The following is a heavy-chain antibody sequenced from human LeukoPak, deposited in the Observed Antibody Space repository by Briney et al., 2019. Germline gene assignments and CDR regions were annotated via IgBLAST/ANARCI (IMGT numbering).Heavy chain of an antibody. CDR1: GFIFSSYG. D-gene: IGHD3-10*01. J-gene: IGHJ4*02. V-gene: IGHV3-33*01. CDR3: ARGTGSPLFDY. Sequence: GGSLRLSCVASGFIFSSYGMHWVRQASGKGLEWVAIIWSDGSTKYYVGSVKGRFTISRDSSKSTLYLQMNSLRAEDTAVYYCARGTGSPLFDYWGQGTLVTVSS. CDR2: IWSDGSTK.